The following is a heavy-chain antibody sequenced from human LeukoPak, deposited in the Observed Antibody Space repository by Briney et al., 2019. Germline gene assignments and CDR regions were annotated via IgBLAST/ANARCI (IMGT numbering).Heavy chain of an antibody. D-gene: IGHD3-3*01. V-gene: IGHV3-23*01. Sequence: GGSLRLSCAASGFTFSGHAMGWVRQAPGKGLEWVSAMSGNGGSIGYADSVKGRFTIPRDNSKNTLYLQMNSLRAEDTAVYYCAKDYDFWSGYYPDWGQGTLVTVSS. CDR3: AKDYDFWSGYYPD. CDR2: MSGNGGSI. J-gene: IGHJ4*02. CDR1: GFTFSGHA.